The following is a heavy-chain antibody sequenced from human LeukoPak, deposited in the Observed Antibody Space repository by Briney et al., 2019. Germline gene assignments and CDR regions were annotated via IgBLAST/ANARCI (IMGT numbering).Heavy chain of an antibody. Sequence: GASVKVSCKASGYTFTGYYIHWVRQAPGQGVEWMGRINPNSGGTNYAQKFQGRVTMTRDTSISTAYMELSRLRSDDTAVYYCARDNLLDAFDIWGQGTMVTVSS. J-gene: IGHJ3*02. V-gene: IGHV1-2*06. CDR2: INPNSGGT. CDR1: GYTFTGYY. CDR3: ARDNLLDAFDI.